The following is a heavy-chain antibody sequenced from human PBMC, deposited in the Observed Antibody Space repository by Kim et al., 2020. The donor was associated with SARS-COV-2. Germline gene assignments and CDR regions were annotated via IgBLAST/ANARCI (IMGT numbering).Heavy chain of an antibody. CDR3: LKGGWGWIWDH. Sequence: GGSLRLSCTTSGFTFTGYAMSWVRQAPGKGLEWVSSIDGSDGTTYYVDSVKGRFTISRDDSKSTLYLWMTSLRADDTAVYYCLKGGWGWIWDHWGQGAHVTDAS. D-gene: IGHD2-2*03. V-gene: IGHV3-23*01. J-gene: IGHJ4*02. CDR2: IDGSDGTT. CDR1: GFTFTGYA.